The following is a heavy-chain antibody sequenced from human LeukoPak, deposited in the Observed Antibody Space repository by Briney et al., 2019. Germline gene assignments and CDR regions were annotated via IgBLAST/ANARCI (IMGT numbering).Heavy chain of an antibody. CDR2: INPNSGGT. V-gene: IGHV1-2*04. CDR3: ARTGLSSWYNPYYYGMDV. CDR1: GYTFTGYY. J-gene: IGHJ6*02. D-gene: IGHD6-13*01. Sequence: VSVKVSCKASGYTFTGYYMHWVRQAPGQGLEWMGWINPNSGGTNYAQKFQGWVTMTRDTSISTAYMELSRLRSDDTAVYYCARTGLSSWYNPYYYGMDVWGQGTTVTVSS.